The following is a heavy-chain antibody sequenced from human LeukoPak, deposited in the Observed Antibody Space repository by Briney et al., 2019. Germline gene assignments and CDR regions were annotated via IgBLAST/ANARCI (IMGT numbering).Heavy chain of an antibody. CDR2: IYSGGST. CDR1: GFTVSSNY. CDR3: ARDSSGGRTYYYYGMDV. J-gene: IGHJ6*02. Sequence: GGSLRLSCAASGFTVSSNYMSWVRQAPGKGLEWVSGIYSGGSTYYADSVKGRFTISRDNSKNTLYLQMNSLRAEDTAVYYCARDSSGGRTYYYYGMDVWGQGTTVTVSS. D-gene: IGHD6-19*01. V-gene: IGHV3-66*01.